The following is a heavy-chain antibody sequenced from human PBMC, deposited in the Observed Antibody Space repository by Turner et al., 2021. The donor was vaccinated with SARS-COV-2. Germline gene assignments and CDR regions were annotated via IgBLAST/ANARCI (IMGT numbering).Heavy chain of an antibody. CDR3: ASSLPAPGGVPGRLNY. CDR2: INPSGGST. D-gene: IGHD2-8*02. V-gene: IGHV1-46*01. J-gene: IGHJ4*02. CDR1: GYTFTSFY. Sequence: QVQLVQSGAEVEKPGASAKVSCKASGYTFTSFYRHWVRQAPGQGLEWMGIINPSGGSTNYAQKFQGRVTMTRDTSTSTVYMELSSLRSEDTAVYYCASSLPAPGGVPGRLNYWGQGALVTVSS.